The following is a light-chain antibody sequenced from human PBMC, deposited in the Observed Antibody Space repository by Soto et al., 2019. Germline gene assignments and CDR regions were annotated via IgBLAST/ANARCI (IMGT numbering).Light chain of an antibody. V-gene: IGKV1-5*01. Sequence: DIQLTQTPSTLSASVGDEVTITCRASQTISRWLAWYQQKPGRAPKLLIYDASTLESGVPSRFSGSGSETEFTLTISRLQPDDFATYFCHSRAFGQETRL. CDR2: DAS. CDR1: QTISRW. J-gene: IGKJ5*01. CDR3: HSRA.